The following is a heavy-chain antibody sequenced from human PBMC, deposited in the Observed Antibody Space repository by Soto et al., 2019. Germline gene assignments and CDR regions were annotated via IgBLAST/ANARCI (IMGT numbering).Heavy chain of an antibody. CDR2: ISPKNGNT. CDR1: GYSFSTYD. D-gene: IGHD3-3*01. J-gene: IGHJ5*02. V-gene: IGHV1-18*04. CDR3: ATSYDSGFDP. Sequence: LLLQSGAELKKPGASVKISCKASGYSFSTYDISWLRQAPGQGPEWMGRISPKNGNTNYAQNFQDRVTMTADTSSSTAYMGLRGLRSDDTAKYYCATSYDSGFDPWGQGTLVTVSS.